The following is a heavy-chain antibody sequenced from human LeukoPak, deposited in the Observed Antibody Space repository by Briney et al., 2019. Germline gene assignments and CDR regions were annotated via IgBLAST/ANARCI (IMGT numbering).Heavy chain of an antibody. J-gene: IGHJ6*03. CDR1: GFTFSSYD. CDR3: ARAGKGNYYYYYMDV. Sequence: GGSLRLSCAASGFTFSSYDMHWVRQATGKGLEWVSAIGTAGDTYYPGSVKGRFTISRENAKNSLYLQMNSLRAGDTAVYYCARAGKGNYYYYYMDVGGKGTTVTVSS. CDR2: IGTAGDT. V-gene: IGHV3-13*01. D-gene: IGHD6-13*01.